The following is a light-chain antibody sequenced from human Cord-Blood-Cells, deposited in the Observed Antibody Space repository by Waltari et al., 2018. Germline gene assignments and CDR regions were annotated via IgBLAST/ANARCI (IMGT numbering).Light chain of an antibody. CDR2: EVS. CDR1: SSVVGSYNL. Sequence: QSALTQPASVSGSPGQSITISCTGNSSVVGSYNLVSWYQQHPGKAPKLMIYEVSKRPSGVSNRFSGSKSGNTASLTISGLQAEDEADYYCCSYAGSSTFVFGGGTKLTVL. V-gene: IGLV2-23*02. J-gene: IGLJ2*01. CDR3: CSYAGSSTFV.